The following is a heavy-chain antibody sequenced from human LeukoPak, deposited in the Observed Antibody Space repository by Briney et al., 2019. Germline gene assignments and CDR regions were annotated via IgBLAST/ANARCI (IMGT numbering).Heavy chain of an antibody. CDR2: IYYSGST. Sequence: PSGTLSLTCTVSGGSISSGDYYWSWIRQPPGKGLEWIGYIYYSGSTYYNPSLKSRVTISVDTSKNQFSLKLSSVTAADMAVYYCARDSEGYNAFDIWGQGTMVTVSS. CDR1: GGSISSGDYY. V-gene: IGHV4-30-4*08. D-gene: IGHD5-24*01. J-gene: IGHJ3*02. CDR3: ARDSEGYNAFDI.